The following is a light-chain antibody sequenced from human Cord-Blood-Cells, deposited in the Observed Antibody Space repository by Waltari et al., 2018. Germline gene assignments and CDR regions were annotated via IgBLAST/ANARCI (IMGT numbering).Light chain of an antibody. J-gene: IGKJ3*01. CDR2: AAS. CDR3: QQGYSTPFT. CDR1: QSISSY. Sequence: DIQMTQSPSSLSASVGDRVTITCRASQSISSYLNWYQQKPGKAPKLLIYAASSLQSGVPSRFSGSGSGTDFTLTISSRQPEDFATYYCQQGYSTPFTFGPGTKVDSK. V-gene: IGKV1-39*01.